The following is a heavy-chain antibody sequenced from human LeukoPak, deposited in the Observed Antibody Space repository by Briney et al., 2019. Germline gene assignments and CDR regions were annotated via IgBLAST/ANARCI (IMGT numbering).Heavy chain of an antibody. D-gene: IGHD3-22*01. CDR3: TRRRYYYDSSGYPKTTLFDY. CDR2: IRSKANSYAT. J-gene: IGHJ4*02. CDR1: GFTFSGSA. V-gene: IGHV3-73*01. Sequence: PGGSLRLSCAASGFTFSGSAMHWVRQASGKGLEWVGRIRSKANSYATAYAASVKGRFTISRDDSKNTAYLQMNSLKTEDTAVYYCTRRRYYYDSSGYPKTTLFDYWGQGTLVTVSS.